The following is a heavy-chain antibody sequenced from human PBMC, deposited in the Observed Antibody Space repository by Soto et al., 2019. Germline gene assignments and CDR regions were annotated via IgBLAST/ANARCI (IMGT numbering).Heavy chain of an antibody. CDR1: GGSISSGGYS. Sequence: QLQLQESGSGLVKPSQTLSLTCAVSGGSISSGGYSWSWIRQPPGKGLEWIGYIYHSGYTYYNPSLKNRVTISVDRSKNQFSLKLSSVTAADTAVYYCARAHYGDYGYGMDVWGQGTTVTVSS. CDR3: ARAHYGDYGYGMDV. J-gene: IGHJ6*02. D-gene: IGHD4-17*01. CDR2: IYHSGYT. V-gene: IGHV4-30-2*01.